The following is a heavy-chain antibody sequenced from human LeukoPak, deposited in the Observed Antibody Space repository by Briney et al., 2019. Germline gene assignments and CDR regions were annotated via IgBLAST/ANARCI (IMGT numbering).Heavy chain of an antibody. CDR2: ITYDGYYK. J-gene: IGHJ4*02. CDR1: GFTFTSYG. CDR3: ARDLSPVVRASPMGY. Sequence: GGSLRLSCAASGFTFTSYGVHWVRQSPGKGLEWVALITYDGYYKYYSDSVKGRFTISSDTSKNTLYLQMNSLRAEDTAVYYCARDLSPVVRASPMGYWGQGTLVTVSS. D-gene: IGHD3-10*01. V-gene: IGHV3-30*03.